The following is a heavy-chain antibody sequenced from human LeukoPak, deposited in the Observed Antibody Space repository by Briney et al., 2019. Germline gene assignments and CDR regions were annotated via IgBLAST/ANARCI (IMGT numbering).Heavy chain of an antibody. CDR1: GLTFSSYG. J-gene: IGHJ4*02. CDR3: AKEVGKWVVAAPSDY. CDR2: IRYDGSNK. D-gene: IGHD5-12*01. V-gene: IGHV3-30*02. Sequence: PGGSLRLSCAASGLTFSSYGMHWVRQAPGKGLEWVAFIRYDGSNKYYADSVKGRFTISRDNSKNTLYLQMNSQKAENTAVYYCAKEVGKWVVAAPSDYWGQGTLVTVSS.